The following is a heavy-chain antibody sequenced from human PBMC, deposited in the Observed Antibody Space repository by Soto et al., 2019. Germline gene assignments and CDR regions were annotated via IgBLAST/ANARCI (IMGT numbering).Heavy chain of an antibody. V-gene: IGHV4-31*03. CDR3: ASPKIAFYNWFDP. J-gene: IGHJ5*02. CDR1: GGSISSGGYY. Sequence: SQTLSLTCTVSGGSISSGGYYWIWIRQHPGKGLEWIGYIYYSGSTYYNPSLKSRVTISVDTSKNQFSLKLSSVTAADTAVYYCASPKIAFYNWFDPWGQGTLXTVSS. CDR2: IYYSGST. D-gene: IGHD3-3*02.